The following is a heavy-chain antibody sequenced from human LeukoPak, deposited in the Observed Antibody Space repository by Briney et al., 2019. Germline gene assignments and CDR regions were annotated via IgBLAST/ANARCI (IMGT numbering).Heavy chain of an antibody. J-gene: IGHJ6*04. CDR1: GFTFNTYG. CDR3: ARTTVTTKGAMDV. D-gene: IGHD4-17*01. V-gene: IGHV3-21*01. Sequence: GGSLRLSCAASGFTFNTYGMNWVRQAPGKGLEWVSSISSSSSYIYYADSVKGRFTISRDNAKNSLYLQMNSLRAEDTAVYYCARTTVTTKGAMDVWGKGTTVTVSS. CDR2: ISSSSSYI.